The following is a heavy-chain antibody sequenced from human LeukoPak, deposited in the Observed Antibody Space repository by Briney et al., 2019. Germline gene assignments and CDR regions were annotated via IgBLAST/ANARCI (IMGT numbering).Heavy chain of an antibody. J-gene: IGHJ4*02. CDR2: IYHSGGT. CDR1: GGSISSGGYY. D-gene: IGHD5-18*01. V-gene: IGHV4-31*02. Sequence: SETLSLTCTVSGGSISSGGYYWSWIRQHPGKGLEWIGYIYHSGGTYYNPSLKSRVAISVDTSKNQFSLKLSSVTAADTALYYCARDTAMVNAHYFDYWGQGTLVTGSS. CDR3: ARDTAMVNAHYFDY.